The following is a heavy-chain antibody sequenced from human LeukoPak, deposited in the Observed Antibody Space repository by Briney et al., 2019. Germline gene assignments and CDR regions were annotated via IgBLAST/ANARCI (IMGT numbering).Heavy chain of an antibody. J-gene: IGHJ4*02. V-gene: IGHV3-30*02. CDR2: IRFDGSDK. CDR1: GFNFSRYG. CDR3: AKIGAVAGHFDY. Sequence: GGSLRLSCAASGFNFSRYGMHWVRQAPGKGLEGVAFIRFDGSDKYHADAVKGRFTISRDNTKNTVYLQMNSLRVEDTALYYCAKIGAVAGHFDYWGQGTLVTVSS. D-gene: IGHD6-19*01.